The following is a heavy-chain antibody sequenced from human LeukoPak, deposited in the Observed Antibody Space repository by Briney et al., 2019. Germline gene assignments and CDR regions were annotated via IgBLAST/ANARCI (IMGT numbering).Heavy chain of an antibody. CDR2: IYYSGST. D-gene: IGHD3-22*01. CDR3: QFTPIKTYYYDSSGASGGY. V-gene: IGHV4-39*01. J-gene: IGHJ4*02. CDR1: GGSISSSSYY. Sequence: PSETLSLTCTVSGGSISSSSYYWGWIRQPPGKGLEWIGSIYYSGSTYYNPSLKSRVTISVDTSKNQFSLKLSSVTAADTAVYYCQFTPIKTYYYDSSGASGGYWGQGTLVTVSS.